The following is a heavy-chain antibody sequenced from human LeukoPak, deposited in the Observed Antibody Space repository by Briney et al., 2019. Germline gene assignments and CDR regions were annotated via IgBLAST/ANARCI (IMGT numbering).Heavy chain of an antibody. D-gene: IGHD2-21*02. Sequence: SETLSFTCAVYGGSLSGYYWSWIRRPPGKGLEWIGEINHSGSTNYNPSLKSRVTISVDTSKNQFSLKLSSVTAADTAVYYCARGRGKHIVVVTAIGAEYFQHWGQGTLVTVSS. V-gene: IGHV4-34*01. CDR2: INHSGST. CDR1: GGSLSGYY. CDR3: ARGRGKHIVVVTAIGAEYFQH. J-gene: IGHJ1*01.